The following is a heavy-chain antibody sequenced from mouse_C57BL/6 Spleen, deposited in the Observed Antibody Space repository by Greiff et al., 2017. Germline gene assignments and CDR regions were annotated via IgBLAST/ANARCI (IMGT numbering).Heavy chain of an antibody. J-gene: IGHJ4*01. D-gene: IGHD2-2*01. CDR1: GYTFTDYE. CDR3: TSSGGYDVDYAMDY. Sequence: VQLQQSGAELVRPGASVTLSCKASGYTFTDYEMHWVKQTPVHGLEWIGAIDPETGGTAYNQKFKGKAILTADKSSSTAYMELRSLTSEDSAVYYGTSSGGYDVDYAMDYWGQGTSVTVSS. CDR2: IDPETGGT. V-gene: IGHV1-15*01.